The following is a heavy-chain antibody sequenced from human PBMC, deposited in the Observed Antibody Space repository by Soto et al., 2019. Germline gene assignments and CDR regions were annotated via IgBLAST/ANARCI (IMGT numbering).Heavy chain of an antibody. CDR3: ARIGTAVAVPRDY. Sequence: PSETLSLTCTVSGGSISSSSYYWGWIRQPPGKGLEWIGSIYYSGSTYYNPSLKSRVTISVDTSKNQFSLKLSSVTAADTAVYYCARIGTAVAVPRDYWGQGTLVTVSS. D-gene: IGHD6-19*01. J-gene: IGHJ4*02. V-gene: IGHV4-39*01. CDR2: IYYSGST. CDR1: GGSISSSSYY.